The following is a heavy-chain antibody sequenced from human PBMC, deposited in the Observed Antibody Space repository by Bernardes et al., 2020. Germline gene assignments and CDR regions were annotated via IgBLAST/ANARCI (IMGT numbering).Heavy chain of an antibody. Sequence: PSVKVSSKAAGYTFTSYAMNWVRPAPGQGLEWMGWINTNTGNPTYAQGFTGRFVFSLDTSVSTAYLQISSLKAEDTAVYYCARELEPFLRFWGQGTLVTVSS. D-gene: IGHD1-1*01. CDR2: INTNTGNP. CDR1: GYTFTSYA. J-gene: IGHJ4*02. V-gene: IGHV7-4-1*02. CDR3: ARELEPFLRF.